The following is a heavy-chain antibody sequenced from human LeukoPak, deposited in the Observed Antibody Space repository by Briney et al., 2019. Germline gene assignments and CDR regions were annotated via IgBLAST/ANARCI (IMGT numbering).Heavy chain of an antibody. CDR3: AKGSFMVRFYGMDV. Sequence: GTLTLSCAASGFTISSYSMSWIRQAPGKGLEWVSAISCSGGSTYYADSVKGRFTISRDNSKNTLYLQMNSLRAEDTAVYYCAKGSFMVRFYGMDVWGQGTTVTVSS. J-gene: IGHJ6*02. V-gene: IGHV3-23*01. CDR2: ISCSGGST. CDR1: GFTISSYS. D-gene: IGHD3-10*01.